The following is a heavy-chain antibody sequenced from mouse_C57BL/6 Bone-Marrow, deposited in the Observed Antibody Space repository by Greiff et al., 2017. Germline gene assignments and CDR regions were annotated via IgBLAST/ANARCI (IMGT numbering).Heavy chain of an antibody. CDR2: IYPGDGDT. J-gene: IGHJ2*01. V-gene: IGHV1-82*01. Sequence: QVQLKESGPELVKPGASVKISCKASGYAFSSSWMNWVKQRPGKGLEWIGRIYPGDGDTNYNGKFKGKATLTADKSSSTAYMQLSSLTSEDSAVYFCARSYYGSSYWDYWGQGTTLTVSS. D-gene: IGHD1-1*01. CDR1: GYAFSSSW. CDR3: ARSYYGSSYWDY.